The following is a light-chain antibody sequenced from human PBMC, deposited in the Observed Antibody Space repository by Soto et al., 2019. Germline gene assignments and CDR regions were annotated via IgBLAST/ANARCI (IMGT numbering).Light chain of an antibody. Sequence: SSELTQPPSVSVSPGQTASITCSGDKLGDKYACWYQQKPGQSPVLVIYQDSKRPSGIPERFSGSNSGNTATLTISGTQAMDEADYYCQAWDSSLVVFGGGTKLTV. V-gene: IGLV3-1*01. CDR1: KLGDKY. CDR2: QDS. J-gene: IGLJ2*01. CDR3: QAWDSSLVV.